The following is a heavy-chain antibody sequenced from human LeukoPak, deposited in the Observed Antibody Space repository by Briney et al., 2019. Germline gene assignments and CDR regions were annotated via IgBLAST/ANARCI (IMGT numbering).Heavy chain of an antibody. Sequence: SQTLSLTCAISGDSFSGSSVTWTWIRQSPSRGLEWLGRTYYRSKWYNDFAVSVKSRITINPDTSKNQFSLHLNSMTPEDTAVYYCARQWRGTFDYWGQGTLVTVSS. V-gene: IGHV6-1*01. CDR1: GDSFSGSSVT. D-gene: IGHD6-19*01. CDR3: ARQWRGTFDY. CDR2: TYYRSKWYN. J-gene: IGHJ4*02.